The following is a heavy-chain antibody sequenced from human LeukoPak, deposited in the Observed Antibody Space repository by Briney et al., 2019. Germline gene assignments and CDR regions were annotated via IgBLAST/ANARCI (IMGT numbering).Heavy chain of an antibody. V-gene: IGHV3-73*01. D-gene: IGHD4-17*01. Sequence: PGGSLRLSCAASGFSFRGSAMHWVRQASGKGLEWVGRIRSKANSYATAYAASVNGRFSSSINDSKDTAYLQLNSLKTEHTAVYYSTSPKRYGDYGNDYWGQGTLVTVSS. J-gene: IGHJ4*02. CDR1: GFSFRGSA. CDR2: IRSKANSYAT. CDR3: TSPKRYGDYGNDY.